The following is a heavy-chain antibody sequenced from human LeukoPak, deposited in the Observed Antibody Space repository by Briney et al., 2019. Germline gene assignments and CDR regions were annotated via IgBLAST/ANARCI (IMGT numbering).Heavy chain of an antibody. CDR3: ARLVPGVLSPPSPFQI. Sequence: SETLSLTCTASGYPISGGYYWGWIRQPPGKGLEGIGHVFHSGSASHNSSLESRVTISVDTSKNQFSLKMTSLTAADTAVYYCARLVPGVLSPPSPFQIWGQGKMVTVSS. J-gene: IGHJ3*02. CDR2: VFHSGSA. V-gene: IGHV4-38-2*02. CDR1: GYPISGGYY. D-gene: IGHD1-26*01.